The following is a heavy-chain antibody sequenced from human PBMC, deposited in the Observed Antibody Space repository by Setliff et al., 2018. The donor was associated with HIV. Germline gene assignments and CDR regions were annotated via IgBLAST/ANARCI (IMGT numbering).Heavy chain of an antibody. CDR3: ARDYYDLSSYHHYRHDCFDP. V-gene: IGHV3-23*01. D-gene: IGHD3-10*01. J-gene: IGHJ5*02. CDR2: ISGSGGST. CDR1: GFTFSSYA. Sequence: GGSLRLSCAASGFTFSSYAMSWVRQAPGKGLEWVSAISGSGGSTYYADSVKGRFTISRDNSKNTLYLQMNSLRAEDTAVYYCARDYYDLSSYHHYRHDCFDPWGQGTLVTVSS.